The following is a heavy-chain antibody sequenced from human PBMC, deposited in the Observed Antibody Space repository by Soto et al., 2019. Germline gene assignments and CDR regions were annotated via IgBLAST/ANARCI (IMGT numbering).Heavy chain of an antibody. J-gene: IGHJ4*02. CDR2: IYHSGST. D-gene: IGHD4-17*01. CDR3: ARGHYGDYALYYFDY. CDR1: GGSISSGGYS. V-gene: IGHV4-30-2*01. Sequence: PSETLSLTCAVSGGSISSGGYSWSWIRQPPGKGLEWIGYIYHSGSTYYNPSLKSRVTISEDRSKNQFSLKLSSVTAADTAVYYCARGHYGDYALYYFDYWGQGTLVTVSS.